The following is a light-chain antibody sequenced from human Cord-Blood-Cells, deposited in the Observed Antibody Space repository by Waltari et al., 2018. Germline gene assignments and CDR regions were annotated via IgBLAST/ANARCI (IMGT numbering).Light chain of an antibody. CDR1: SSDVGGYNY. CDR2: EVS. J-gene: IGLJ3*02. CDR3: CSYAGSYPWV. V-gene: IGLV2-11*01. Sequence: QSALTQPRSVSGSPGQSVTISCTGTSSDVGGYNYVSWYQHHAGKAPKLMIYEVSNRPPGVPVRFSGYKSGNTASLTISGLQAEDEADYYCCSYAGSYPWVFGGGTKLTVL.